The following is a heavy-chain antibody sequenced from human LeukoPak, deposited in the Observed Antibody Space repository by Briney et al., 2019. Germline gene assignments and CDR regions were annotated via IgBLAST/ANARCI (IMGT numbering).Heavy chain of an antibody. CDR1: GFTFDDYA. J-gene: IGHJ6*02. CDR3: ARGEYYYGMDV. CDR2: ISWNSGSI. Sequence: GGSLRLSCAAPGFTFDDYAMHWVRQAPGKGLEWVSGISWNSGSIGYADSVKGRFTIFRDNPKNTVYLQMNSLRAEDTAVYYCARGEYYYGMDVWGQGTTVTVSS. V-gene: IGHV3-9*01.